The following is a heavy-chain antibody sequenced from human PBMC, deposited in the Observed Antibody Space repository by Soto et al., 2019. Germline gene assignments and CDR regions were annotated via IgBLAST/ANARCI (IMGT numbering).Heavy chain of an antibody. V-gene: IGHV3-48*02. CDR2: ISSSSSSV. J-gene: IGHJ5*02. D-gene: IGHD4-17*01. Sequence: PGGFKRLPYTASGFNFSDYNMNWVRQAPGKGLEWVSYISSSSSSVYYADSVKGRFTISRDNAKNSLYLQMNSLRDEDTAAYYCARVPYGGNTGSWGQGTLVTVSS. CDR1: GFNFSDYN. CDR3: ARVPYGGNTGS.